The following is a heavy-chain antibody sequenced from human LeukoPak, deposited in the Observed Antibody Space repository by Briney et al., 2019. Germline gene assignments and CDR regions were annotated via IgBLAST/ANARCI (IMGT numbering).Heavy chain of an antibody. J-gene: IGHJ4*02. Sequence: SETLSLTCTVSGGFISSYYWSWIRQPPGKGLEWIGYIYYSGRTYYNPSLKSRVTMSLDTSKNQFSLKLSSVTAADTAVYYCARGNAYNCGLCDWGQGTLVTVSS. CDR1: GGFISSYY. D-gene: IGHD5-24*01. CDR3: ARGNAYNCGLCD. V-gene: IGHV4-59*01. CDR2: IYYSGRT.